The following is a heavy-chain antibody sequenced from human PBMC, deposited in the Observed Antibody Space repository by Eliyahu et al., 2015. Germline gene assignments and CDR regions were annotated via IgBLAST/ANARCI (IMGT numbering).Heavy chain of an antibody. V-gene: IGHV1-69*10. D-gene: IGHD4-17*01. J-gene: IGHJ4*02. CDR3: ASARHSASPTTVNK. CDR2: IVTMVRVA. Sequence: QVQLVQSGAEVKRPGSSVRVSCKASGDDFTNYRITWVREAPGQGLEWVGWIVTMVRVARYAQKFQGRVTITADRSTSTVYMQLSALTFEDTGVYYCASARHSASPTTVNKWGQGTLVTVSS. CDR1: GDDFTNYR.